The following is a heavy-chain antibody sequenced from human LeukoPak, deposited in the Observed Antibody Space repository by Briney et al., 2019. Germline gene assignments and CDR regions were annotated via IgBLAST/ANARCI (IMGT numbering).Heavy chain of an antibody. V-gene: IGHV5-10-1*01. CDR2: IDPTDSYT. D-gene: IGHD6-6*01. CDR3: ARRGSIAPRYYYGMDV. Sequence: GESLRISCKGSGYSFTSYLISWVRQMPGKGLEWMGRIDPTDSYTHYGPSFQGHVIISADKSISTAYLQWSSLKASDTAMYYCARRGSIAPRYYYGMDVWGQGTTVTVSS. CDR1: GYSFTSYL. J-gene: IGHJ6*02.